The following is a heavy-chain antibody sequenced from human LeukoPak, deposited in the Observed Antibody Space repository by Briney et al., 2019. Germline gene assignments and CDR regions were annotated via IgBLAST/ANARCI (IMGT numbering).Heavy chain of an antibody. D-gene: IGHD2-2*01. J-gene: IGHJ4*02. V-gene: IGHV5-51*01. Sequence: GESLKISFQGSGCSFTSYWIGWGRQMPGKGLGWMGIIYPGDSDTRYSPSFQGQVTISADKSISTAYLQWGSLKASDTAMYYCARQECSTSCEFDYWGQGTLVTVSS. CDR1: GCSFTSYW. CDR2: IYPGDSDT. CDR3: ARQECSTSCEFDY.